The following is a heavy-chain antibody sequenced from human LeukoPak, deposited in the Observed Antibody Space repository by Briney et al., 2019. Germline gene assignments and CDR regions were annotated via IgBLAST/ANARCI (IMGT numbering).Heavy chain of an antibody. D-gene: IGHD4-23*01. V-gene: IGHV1-8*01. CDR1: GYTFTGYD. CDR2: MNPNSGNT. J-gene: IGHJ6*02. CDR3: ARGRDPVGGYYYYGMDV. Sequence: GASVKVSCKASGYTFTGYDIDWVRQATGQGLEWMGWMNPNSGNTGYAQKFQGRVTMTRNTSISTAYMELSSLRSEDTAVYYCARGRDPVGGYYYYGMDVWGQGTTVTVSS.